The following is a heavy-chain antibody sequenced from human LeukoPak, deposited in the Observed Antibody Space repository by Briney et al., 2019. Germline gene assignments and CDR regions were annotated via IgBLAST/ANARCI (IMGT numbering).Heavy chain of an antibody. V-gene: IGHV4-4*07. CDR2: IYTSGST. CDR3: ARGPIFGIIRNWFDP. Sequence: SETLSLTCTVSGGSISSYYWSWIRQPAGKGLEWIGRIYTSGSTNYNPSLKSRVTISVDMSKNQFSLNLSSVTAADTAIYYCARGPIFGIIRNWFDPWGQGTLVTVSS. D-gene: IGHD3-3*01. J-gene: IGHJ5*02. CDR1: GGSISSYY.